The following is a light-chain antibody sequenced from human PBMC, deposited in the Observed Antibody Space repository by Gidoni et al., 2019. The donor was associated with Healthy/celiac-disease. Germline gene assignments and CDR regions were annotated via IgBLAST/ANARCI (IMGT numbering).Light chain of an antibody. CDR2: AAS. CDR3: QQSYSTLSST. CDR1: QSISSY. Sequence: DTQMTPCPSSLSASVGDRVTITCRASQSISSYLNVYQQKPGKAPKLLIYAASSLQSGVPSRFSGRGSGTDFTLTISSLPPEDFATYYWQQSYSTLSSTFGQGTKLEIK. J-gene: IGKJ2*01. V-gene: IGKV1-39*01.